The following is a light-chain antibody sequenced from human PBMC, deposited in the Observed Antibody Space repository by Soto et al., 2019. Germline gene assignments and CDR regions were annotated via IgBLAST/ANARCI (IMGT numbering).Light chain of an antibody. V-gene: IGLV2-11*01. J-gene: IGLJ1*01. CDR2: DVI. Sequence: QSVLTQPHSVSGSPGQSVTISCTGTSSDVGDYNFVSWYQQHPGRAPKLVIYDVIKRPSGVPDRFSASKSGNTASLTISGLQADDEADYYCCSYAGSYTYVFGTGTKVTVL. CDR3: CSYAGSYTYV. CDR1: SSDVGDYNF.